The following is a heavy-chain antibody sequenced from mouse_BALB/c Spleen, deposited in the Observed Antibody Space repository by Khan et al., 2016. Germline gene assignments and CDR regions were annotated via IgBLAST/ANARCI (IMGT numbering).Heavy chain of an antibody. CDR3: TRDRGITAWFAY. CDR1: GFTFSSYT. Sequence: EVELVESGGGLVKLGGSLKLSCAASGFTFSSYTMSWVRQTPEKRLEWVATITSGGSYTYYSDSKKGRFTISRDNAKNTLYLQMSSLRSEDTAMYYCTRDRGITAWFAYWGQGTLVTVSA. J-gene: IGHJ3*01. CDR2: ITSGGSYT. D-gene: IGHD1-1*01. V-gene: IGHV5-6-4*01.